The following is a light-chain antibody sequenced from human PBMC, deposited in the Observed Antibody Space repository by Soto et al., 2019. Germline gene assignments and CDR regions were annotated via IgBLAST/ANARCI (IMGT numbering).Light chain of an antibody. CDR1: SSDVGGYNY. Sequence: QSALTQPASVSGSPGQSITISCTGTSSDVGGYNYVSWYQHHPGKAPKLMIYAVSNRPSGVSNRFSGSKSGNTASLIISGLQAEDEADYYCGSYTSSSPLSTYVFGTGTQLTVL. CDR2: AVS. V-gene: IGLV2-14*03. CDR3: GSYTSSSPLSTYV. J-gene: IGLJ1*01.